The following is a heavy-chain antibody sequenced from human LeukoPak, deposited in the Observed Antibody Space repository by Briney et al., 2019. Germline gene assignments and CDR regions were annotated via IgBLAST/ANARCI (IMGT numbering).Heavy chain of an antibody. V-gene: IGHV3-74*01. J-gene: IGHJ4*02. CDR2: INSDGSST. CDR1: GFTFSSYA. Sequence: GGSLRLSCAASGFTFSSYAMSWVRQAPGKGLVWVSRINSDGSSTSYADSVKGRVTISRDNAKNTLYLQMNSLRAEDTAVYYCARSTRYYYDSSGYPNLDYWGQGALVTVSS. D-gene: IGHD3-22*01. CDR3: ARSTRYYYDSSGYPNLDY.